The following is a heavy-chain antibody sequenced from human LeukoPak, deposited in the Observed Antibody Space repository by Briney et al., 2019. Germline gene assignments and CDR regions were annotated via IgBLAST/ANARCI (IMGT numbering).Heavy chain of an antibody. CDR1: GFTFSSYC. V-gene: IGHV3-30*02. Sequence: AESLTLSCAASGFTFSSYCRHWVRQPPGKGLEWVGFIRYDGSNKYYADSVKGRFTISRDNSKNTLYLHMNSVRAEDTAVYSCAKDAADGVIDYWGQGTLVTVSS. D-gene: IGHD2-8*01. J-gene: IGHJ4*02. CDR3: AKDAADGVIDY. CDR2: IRYDGSNK.